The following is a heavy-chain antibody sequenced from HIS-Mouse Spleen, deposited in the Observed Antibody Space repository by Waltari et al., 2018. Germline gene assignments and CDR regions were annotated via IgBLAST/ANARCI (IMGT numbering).Heavy chain of an antibody. CDR3: ARGRRQQLVRVWFDP. V-gene: IGHV4-39*07. J-gene: IGHJ5*02. Sequence: LQLQESGPGLVKPSETLSRSGSVSGGSISSSSYYWGWIRQPPGKGLEWIGSMCSRGGTYYPPSLKSRVTISVEPSKIQFSLKLSSVTAADTAVYCCARGRRQQLVRVWFDPWGQRTLVTVSS. CDR1: GGSISSSSYY. D-gene: IGHD6-6*01. CDR2: MCSRGGT.